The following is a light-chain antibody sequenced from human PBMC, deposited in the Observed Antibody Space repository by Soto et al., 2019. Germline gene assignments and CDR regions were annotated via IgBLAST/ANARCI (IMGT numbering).Light chain of an antibody. J-gene: IGLJ2*01. Sequence: QSALTQPASVSGSPGQSITISCTGTSSDVGGYNYVSWYQQHPGTAPKLMIYDVSNRPSVVSNRFSGSKSGNTASLTISGLQAEDEADYYCSSYTSSSTSVVFGGGTKLTVL. CDR2: DVS. CDR1: SSDVGGYNY. CDR3: SSYTSSSTSVV. V-gene: IGLV2-14*01.